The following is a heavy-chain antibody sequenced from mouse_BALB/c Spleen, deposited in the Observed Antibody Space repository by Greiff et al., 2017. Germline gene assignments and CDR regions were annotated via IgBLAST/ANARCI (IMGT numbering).Heavy chain of an antibody. J-gene: IGHJ4*01. Sequence: QVQLKESGPGLVAPSQSLSITCTASGFSLTGYGVNWVRQPPGKGLEWLGMIWGDGSTNYYSALKSRLSISKDNSKSQVFLKMNSLQTDDTARYYCARDRYKYAMDYWGQGTSVTVSS. V-gene: IGHV2-6-7*01. D-gene: IGHD1-1*01. CDR3: ARDRYKYAMDY. CDR2: IWGDGST. CDR1: GFSLTGYG.